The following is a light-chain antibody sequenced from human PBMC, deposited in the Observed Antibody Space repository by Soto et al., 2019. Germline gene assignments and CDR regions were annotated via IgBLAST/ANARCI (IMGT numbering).Light chain of an antibody. Sequence: LSASVGDRVTITCRASQGISTYLAWYLQRPGKAPKLLIYGASTLQSGVPSRFSGSGSGTEFTLTISSLQPEDFGTYYCQQLNSDWYAFGQGTKLEIK. CDR3: QQLNSDWYA. CDR1: QGISTY. V-gene: IGKV1-9*01. CDR2: GAS. J-gene: IGKJ2*01.